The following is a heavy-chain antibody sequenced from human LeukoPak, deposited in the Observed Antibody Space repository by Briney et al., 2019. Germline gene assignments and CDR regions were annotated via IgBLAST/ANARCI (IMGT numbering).Heavy chain of an antibody. V-gene: IGHV3-30*18. Sequence: GGSLRLSCTASGLTLSTYAMHWVRQAPGKGLDWVAFISDDGGTRYHADSVKGRFTITRDNSKNTLYLEMNSLRAEDTAVYFCAKISGGTWLVDHWGQGTLVTVSS. D-gene: IGHD3-9*01. CDR2: ISDDGGTR. CDR3: AKISGGTWLVDH. CDR1: GLTLSTYA. J-gene: IGHJ4*02.